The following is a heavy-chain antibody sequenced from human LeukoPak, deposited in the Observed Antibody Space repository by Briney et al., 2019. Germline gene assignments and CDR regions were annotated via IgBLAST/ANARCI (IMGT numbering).Heavy chain of an antibody. CDR3: VAGGDYTFFDY. J-gene: IGHJ4*02. D-gene: IGHD4-17*01. Sequence: PGGSLRLSCAASGFTFSSYGMHWVRQAPGKGLEWVAVISYDGSNKYYADSVKGRFTISRDNSKNTLYLQMNSMRAEDTAGYYCVAGGDYTFFDYWGQGTLVTVSS. CDR1: GFTFSSYG. CDR2: ISYDGSNK. V-gene: IGHV3-30*03.